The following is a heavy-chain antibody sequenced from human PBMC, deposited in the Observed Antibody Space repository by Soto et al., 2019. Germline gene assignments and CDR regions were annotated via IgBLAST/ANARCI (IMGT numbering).Heavy chain of an antibody. J-gene: IGHJ2*01. V-gene: IGHV3-74*01. CDR3: AKESEGEGRRYFDV. CDR2: ITNDAKNI. D-gene: IGHD2-15*01. Sequence: DVQLVESGGGPVQPGGSLRISCVASGFSFSSRWMHWLRQGPGEGLVWVSRITNDAKNIWYADCVKGRFTISRDNARNKLYLQMNSLRVEDTGVYYCAKESEGEGRRYFDVWGRGTRVTVSS. CDR1: GFSFSSRW.